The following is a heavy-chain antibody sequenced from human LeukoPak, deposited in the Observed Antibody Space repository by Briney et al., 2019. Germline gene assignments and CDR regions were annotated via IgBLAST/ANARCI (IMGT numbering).Heavy chain of an antibody. CDR1: GGSFSGYY. J-gene: IGHJ4*02. Sequence: TPSETLSLTCAVYGGSFSGYYWSWIRQPPGKGLEWIGEINHSGSTNYNPSLKSRVTISVDTSKNQFSLKLSSVTAADTAVYYCARGGGPMIVVVNYFDYWGQGTLVTVSS. CDR2: INHSGST. CDR3: ARGGGPMIVVVNYFDY. V-gene: IGHV4-34*01. D-gene: IGHD3-22*01.